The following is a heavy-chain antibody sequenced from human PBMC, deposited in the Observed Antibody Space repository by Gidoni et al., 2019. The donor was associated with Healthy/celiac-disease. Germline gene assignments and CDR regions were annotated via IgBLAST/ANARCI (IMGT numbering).Heavy chain of an antibody. CDR2: INHSGST. J-gene: IGHJ1*01. CDR1: GGSFSGYY. V-gene: IGHV4-34*01. CDR3: ARGGPYIAAAAPFQH. Sequence: QVQLQQWGAGLLKPSETLSLTCAVYGGSFSGYYWSWIRQPPGKGLEWIGEINHSGSTNYNPSLKSRVTISVDTSKNQFSLKLSSVTAADTAVYYCARGGPYIAAAAPFQHWGQGTLVTVSS. D-gene: IGHD6-13*01.